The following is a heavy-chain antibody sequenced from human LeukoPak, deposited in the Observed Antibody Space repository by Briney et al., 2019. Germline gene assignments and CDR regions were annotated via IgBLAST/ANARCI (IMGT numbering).Heavy chain of an antibody. CDR3: AKDLYGYVSNWFDP. CDR1: GFTFSSYA. V-gene: IGHV3-23*01. CDR2: ISGSGGST. D-gene: IGHD5-12*01. Sequence: PGGSLRLSCAASGFTFSSYAMSWVRQAPGKGLEWVSAISGSGGSTYYADSVKGRLTISRDNSKNTLYLQMNSLRAEDTAVYYCAKDLYGYVSNWFDPWGQGTLVTVSS. J-gene: IGHJ5*02.